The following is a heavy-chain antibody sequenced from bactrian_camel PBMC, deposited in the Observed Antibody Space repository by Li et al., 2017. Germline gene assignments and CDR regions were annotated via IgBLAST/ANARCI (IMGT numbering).Heavy chain of an antibody. CDR1: GFSTMPFY. J-gene: IGHJ4*01. CDR2: INPGGGRT. CDR3: ATSSVYSDSY. D-gene: IGHD2*01. V-gene: IGHV3S1*01. Sequence: HVQLVESGGDLVQPGGSLRLSCARSGFSTMPFYMNWVREAPGKGLEWLSAINPGGGRTYYADSVKGRFTISRDNAKSTLYLQLNSLKTEDMAMFYCATSSVYSDSYWGQGTQVTVS.